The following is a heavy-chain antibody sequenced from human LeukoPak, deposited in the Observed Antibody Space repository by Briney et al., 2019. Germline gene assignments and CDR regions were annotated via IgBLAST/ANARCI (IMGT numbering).Heavy chain of an antibody. CDR2: ISWNSGSI. J-gene: IGHJ4*02. CDR3: AKDISSTSSYFDY. V-gene: IGHV3-9*01. CDR1: GFTFDDYA. D-gene: IGHD2-2*01. Sequence: GRSLRLSCAASGFTFDDYAMHWVRHAPGKGLEWVSGISWNSGSINYADSVKGRFTISRDNAKNSLYLQMNSLRAEDTALYYCAKDISSTSSYFDYWGQGTLVTVSS.